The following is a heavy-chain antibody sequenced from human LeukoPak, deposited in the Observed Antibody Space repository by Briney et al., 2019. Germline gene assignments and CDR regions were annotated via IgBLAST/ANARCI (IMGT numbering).Heavy chain of an antibody. CDR2: IHPGDSDT. Sequence: GESLKISCKGIGYRFSNLWIAWLRQMPGKGLEYMGIIHPGDSDTRYSPSFEGQVTISADKSIDTAYLQWSSLKASDTAIYFCARQTLATTEPWYWGQGTMVTVSS. J-gene: IGHJ4*02. D-gene: IGHD4-17*01. CDR3: ARQTLATTEPWY. CDR1: GYRFSNLW. V-gene: IGHV5-51*01.